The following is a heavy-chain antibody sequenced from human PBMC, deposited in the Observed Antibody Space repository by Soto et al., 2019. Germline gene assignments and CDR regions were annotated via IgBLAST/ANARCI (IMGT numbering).Heavy chain of an antibody. CDR2: ISAYNGNT. V-gene: IGHV1-18*01. Sequence: ASVKVSCKASGYTFTSYGISWVRQAPGQGLEWMGWISAYNGNTNYAQKLQGRATMTTDTSTSTAYMELRSLRSDDTAVYYCARDPALLWFGELSYGMDVWGQGTTVTVSS. J-gene: IGHJ6*02. CDR1: GYTFTSYG. CDR3: ARDPALLWFGELSYGMDV. D-gene: IGHD3-10*01.